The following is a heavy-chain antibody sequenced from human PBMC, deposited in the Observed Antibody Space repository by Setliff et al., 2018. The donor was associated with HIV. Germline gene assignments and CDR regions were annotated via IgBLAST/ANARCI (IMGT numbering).Heavy chain of an antibody. Sequence: PSETLSLTCTVSGDSISSDFYWGWIRQPPGKGLEWIGSIYHSGNTYYMPSLQSRVTISVDISKNQFSLNLNSVTAADTAVYYCARGQGCGGGCHYAFEMWGQGTMVTVSS. CDR3: ARGQGCGGGCHYAFEM. J-gene: IGHJ3*02. V-gene: IGHV4-38-2*02. CDR1: GDSISSDFY. D-gene: IGHD2-21*02. CDR2: IYHSGNT.